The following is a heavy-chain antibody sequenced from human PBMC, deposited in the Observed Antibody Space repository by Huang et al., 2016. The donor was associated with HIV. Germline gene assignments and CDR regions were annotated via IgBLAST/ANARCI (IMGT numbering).Heavy chain of an antibody. CDR2: IFPDDSDT. J-gene: IGHJ4*02. V-gene: IGHV5-51*01. CDR1: GYSFSSYW. CDR3: ARRFSSSSGYFDY. Sequence: VQLVQSGAEVKKPGESLKISCKGSGYSFSSYWIAWVRQMPGKGLEWRVIIFPDDSDTTYRPSFEGQVTISADKSIGTAYLQWSSLKASDTAMYYCARRFSSSSGYFDYWGQGSLVTVSS. D-gene: IGHD6-6*01.